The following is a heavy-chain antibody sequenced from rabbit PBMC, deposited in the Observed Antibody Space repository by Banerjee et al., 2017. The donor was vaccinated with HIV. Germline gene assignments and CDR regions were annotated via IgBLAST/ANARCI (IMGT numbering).Heavy chain of an antibody. D-gene: IGHD6-1*01. CDR3: ARGVPGYGYTTRLDF. J-gene: IGHJ3*01. CDR2: IVGGSSGNT. CDR1: GFSFSSRYY. Sequence: QSLEESGGDLVKPGASLTLTCTASGFSFSSRYYMCWVRQAPGKGLEWIACIVGGSSGNTWYASWAKGRFTISKTSSTTVTLQMTSLTAADTATYFCARGVPGYGYTTRLDFWGQGTLVTVS. V-gene: IGHV1S40*01.